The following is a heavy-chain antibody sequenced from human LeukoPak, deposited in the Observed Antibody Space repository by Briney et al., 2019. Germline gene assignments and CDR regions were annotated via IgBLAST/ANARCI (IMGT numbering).Heavy chain of an antibody. CDR3: ARGGWVDCSGGSCYQGAFDI. Sequence: ASVKVSCKASGYTFTSYYMHWVRQAPGQGLEWMGIINPSGGSTSYAQKFQGRVTMTRDTSTSTVCMELSSLRSEDTAVYYCARGGWVDCSGGSCYQGAFDIWGQGTMVTASS. J-gene: IGHJ3*02. V-gene: IGHV1-46*01. CDR1: GYTFTSYY. CDR2: INPSGGST. D-gene: IGHD2-15*01.